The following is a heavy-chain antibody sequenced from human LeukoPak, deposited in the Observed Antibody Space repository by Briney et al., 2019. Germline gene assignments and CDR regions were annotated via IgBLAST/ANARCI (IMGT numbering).Heavy chain of an antibody. Sequence: SETLSLTCTVSGGSISSGGYYWSWIRQHPGKGLEWIGYIYYSGSTYYNPSLKSRVTISVDTSKNQFSLKLSSVTAADTAVYYCARVGPKWLRKADYWGQGTLVTVSS. CDR1: GGSISSGGYY. CDR3: ARVGPKWLRKADY. D-gene: IGHD5-12*01. V-gene: IGHV4-31*03. CDR2: IYYSGST. J-gene: IGHJ4*02.